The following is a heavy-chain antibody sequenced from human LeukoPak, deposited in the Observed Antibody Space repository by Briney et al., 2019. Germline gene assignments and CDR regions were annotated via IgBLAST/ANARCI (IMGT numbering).Heavy chain of an antibody. J-gene: IGHJ4*02. CDR2: INPSGGST. D-gene: IGHD6-13*01. V-gene: IGHV1-46*01. CDR3: ARASRAGGFDY. Sequence: ASVKVSCKASGYTFTNYYIHWVRQAPGQGLEWMGIINPSGGSTGYAQMFQGRVTMTRDTSTSTVYMELSILRSEDTAVYYCARASRAGGFDYWGQGTLVTVS. CDR1: GYTFTNYY.